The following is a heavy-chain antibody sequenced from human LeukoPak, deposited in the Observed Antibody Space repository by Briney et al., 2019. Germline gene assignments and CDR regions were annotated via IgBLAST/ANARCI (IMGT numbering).Heavy chain of an antibody. D-gene: IGHD5-12*01. CDR2: ISGSGGST. Sequence: GGSLRLSCAASGFTFSSYAMSWVRQAPGKGLEWVSAISGSGGSTYYADSVKGRFTISRDNSKNTLYLQMNSLRAEDTAVYYCAKDWLRRAPWETNFFDYWGQGTLVTVSS. CDR1: GFTFSSYA. CDR3: AKDWLRRAPWETNFFDY. V-gene: IGHV3-23*01. J-gene: IGHJ4*02.